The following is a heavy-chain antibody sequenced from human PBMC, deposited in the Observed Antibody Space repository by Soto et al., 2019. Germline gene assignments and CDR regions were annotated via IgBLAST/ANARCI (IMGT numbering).Heavy chain of an antibody. CDR3: ASSRRSSGYLTPLFSCGMDV. V-gene: IGHV3-48*02. J-gene: IGHJ6*02. D-gene: IGHD3-22*01. CDR1: EFTFSSHS. Sequence: EVQLVESGGGLVQPGGSLRLSCAASEFTFSSHSMNWVRQAPGKGLEWISFISSSGSTIYYADSVKGRFTLSRDNAKNLLYLQMNSLRDDDRTVYYCASSRRSSGYLTPLFSCGMDVWCQGTTVTVYS. CDR2: ISSSGSTI.